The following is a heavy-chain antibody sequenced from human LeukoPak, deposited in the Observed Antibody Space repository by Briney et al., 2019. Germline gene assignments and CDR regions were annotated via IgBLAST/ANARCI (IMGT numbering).Heavy chain of an antibody. CDR3: ARGGVTIFGVATPTNWFDP. CDR2: IHYNGSP. CDR1: GGSISSYS. D-gene: IGHD3-3*01. Sequence: PSETLSLTCTVSGGSISSYSWSWIRQPPGKGLEWIGYIHYNGSPNYNPSLKSRVTISVDTSKNQFSLKLSSVTAADTAVYYCARGGVTIFGVATPTNWFDPWGQGTLVTVSS. V-gene: IGHV4-59*01. J-gene: IGHJ5*02.